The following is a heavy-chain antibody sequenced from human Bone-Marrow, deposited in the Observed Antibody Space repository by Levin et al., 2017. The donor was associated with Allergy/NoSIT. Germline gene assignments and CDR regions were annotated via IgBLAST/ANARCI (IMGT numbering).Heavy chain of an antibody. V-gene: IGHV1-24*01. J-gene: IGHJ4*02. Sequence: GESLKISCKVSGYTLTELSIHWVRQAPGKGLEWVGNFDCEDGETVYAQKFQGRVTMTEDTPRDTAYMELRSLRSEDTAIYYCATDFVAADGVFDYWGQGTLVTVSS. D-gene: IGHD6-25*01. CDR1: GYTLTELS. CDR2: FDCEDGET. CDR3: ATDFVAADGVFDY.